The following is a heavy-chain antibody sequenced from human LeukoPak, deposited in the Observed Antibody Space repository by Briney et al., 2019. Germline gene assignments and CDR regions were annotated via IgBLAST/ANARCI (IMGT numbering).Heavy chain of an antibody. CDR3: ARALIAAAGNFDY. Sequence: SVNVSCTASGGTFSSYAISWVRQAPGQGLEWMGGIIPIFGTANYAQKFQGRVTITADESTSTAYMELSSLRSEDTAVYYCARALIAAAGNFDYWGQGTLVTVSS. CDR2: IIPIFGTA. CDR1: GGTFSSYA. D-gene: IGHD6-13*01. J-gene: IGHJ4*02. V-gene: IGHV1-69*01.